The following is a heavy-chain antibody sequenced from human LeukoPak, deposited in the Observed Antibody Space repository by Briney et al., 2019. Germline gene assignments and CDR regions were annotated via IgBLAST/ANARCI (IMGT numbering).Heavy chain of an antibody. D-gene: IGHD3-10*01. CDR1: GGTFSSYA. CDR3: ARERFGELTHTPVFDY. V-gene: IGHV1-69*06. Sequence: SVKVSCKASGGTFSSYAISWVQQAPGQGLEWMGGIIPIFGTANYAQKFQGRVTITADKSTSTAYMELSSLRSEDTAVYYCARERFGELTHTPVFDYWGQGTLVTVSS. CDR2: IIPIFGTA. J-gene: IGHJ4*02.